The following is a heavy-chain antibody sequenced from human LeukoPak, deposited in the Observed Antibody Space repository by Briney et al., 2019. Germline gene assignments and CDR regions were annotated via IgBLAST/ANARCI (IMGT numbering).Heavy chain of an antibody. D-gene: IGHD3-22*01. CDR3: AGTGTKTYYYDSSGYYYD. Sequence: SVKVSCKSSGGTFSSYAISWVRQAPGQGLEWMGGIIPIFGTANDAQKFQGRVTITADESTSTAYMELSSLRSEDTAVYYCAGTGTKTYYYDSSGYYYDWGQGTLVTVSS. CDR2: IIPIFGTA. J-gene: IGHJ4*02. V-gene: IGHV1-69*01. CDR1: GGTFSSYA.